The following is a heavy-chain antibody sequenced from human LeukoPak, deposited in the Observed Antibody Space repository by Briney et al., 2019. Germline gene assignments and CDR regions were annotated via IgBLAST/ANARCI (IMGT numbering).Heavy chain of an antibody. D-gene: IGHD3-10*01. Sequence: PSETLSLTCTVSGGSISSSPYYWGWIRQPPGKGLEWIGSIYYSGSTYYSPSLKSRVTISIDTSKNQFSLKLTSVTAADTAVYYCASHQSPVRGVTPSLDYWGQGTLVTVSS. V-gene: IGHV4-39*07. CDR2: IYYSGST. J-gene: IGHJ4*02. CDR3: ASHQSPVRGVTPSLDY. CDR1: GGSISSSPYY.